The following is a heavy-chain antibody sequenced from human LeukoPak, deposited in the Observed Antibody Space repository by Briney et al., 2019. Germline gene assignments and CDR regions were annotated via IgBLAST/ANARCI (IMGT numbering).Heavy chain of an antibody. J-gene: IGHJ4*02. CDR3: AKPTRYYYDSSGYYPDY. D-gene: IGHD3-22*01. CDR1: GCTFSSYA. CDR2: ISGSGGST. Sequence: GGSLRLSCAASGCTFSSYAMSWVRQAPGKGLEWVSAISGSGGSTYYADSVKGRFTISRDNSKNTLYLQMNSLRAEDTAVYYCAKPTRYYYDSSGYYPDYWGQGTLVTVSS. V-gene: IGHV3-23*01.